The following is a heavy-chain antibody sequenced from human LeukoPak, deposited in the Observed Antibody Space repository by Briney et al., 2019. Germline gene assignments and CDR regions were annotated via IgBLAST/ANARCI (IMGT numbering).Heavy chain of an antibody. CDR2: FDPEDGET. CDR3: ATSVWVAGTTNDAFDI. CDR1: GYTLTELS. V-gene: IGHV1-24*01. D-gene: IGHD6-19*01. J-gene: IGHJ3*02. Sequence: ASVKVSCKVSGYTLTELSMHWVRQAPGKGLEWMGGFDPEDGETIYAQKFQGRVTMTEDTSTDTAYMELSSLRSEDTAVYYCATSVWVAGTTNDAFDIWGQGTVVTVSS.